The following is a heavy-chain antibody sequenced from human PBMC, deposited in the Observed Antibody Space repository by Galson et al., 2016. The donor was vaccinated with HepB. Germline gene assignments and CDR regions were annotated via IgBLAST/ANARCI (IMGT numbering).Heavy chain of an antibody. V-gene: IGHV4-31*03. D-gene: IGHD3-10*01. Sequence: TLSVTCSVSGASLTSGEFYWTWIRQHPGKGLEWIGYIHYSGSTYFSPSLKSRVTISLDTSKKQFSLKLTSVTAADTAVYYCARGGSGSYYREYYFDHWGQGALVTVSS. CDR2: IHYSGST. J-gene: IGHJ4*02. CDR3: ARGGSGSYYREYYFDH. CDR1: GASLTSGEFY.